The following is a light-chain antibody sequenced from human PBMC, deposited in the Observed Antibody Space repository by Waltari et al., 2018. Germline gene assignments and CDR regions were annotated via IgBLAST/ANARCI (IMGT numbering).Light chain of an antibody. CDR2: RDN. CDR3: AAWDDSLSVSYV. Sequence: QSVLTQPPSASVTPGQTVTISCSGTNSNIGRNSVFWYQQLPGTAPKLLIYRDNQRPSGVPDRFSGSKSGTSASLAIRGLRSEDDGDYYCAAWDDSLSVSYVFGSGTKVTV. CDR1: NSNIGRNS. V-gene: IGLV1-47*01. J-gene: IGLJ1*01.